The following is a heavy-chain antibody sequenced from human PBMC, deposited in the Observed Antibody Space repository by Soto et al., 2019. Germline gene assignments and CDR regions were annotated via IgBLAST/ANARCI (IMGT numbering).Heavy chain of an antibody. D-gene: IGHD1-26*01. CDR2: IKSKTDGGTT. V-gene: IGHV3-15*07. CDR1: GFTFSNAW. J-gene: IGHJ4*02. CDR3: TTGWELPMGEYYFDY. Sequence: GGSLRLSCAASGFTFSNAWMNWVRQAPGKGLEWVGRIKSKTDGGTTDYAAPVKGRFTISRDDSKNTLYLQMNSLKTEDTAVYYCTTGWELPMGEYYFDYWGQGTLVTVSS.